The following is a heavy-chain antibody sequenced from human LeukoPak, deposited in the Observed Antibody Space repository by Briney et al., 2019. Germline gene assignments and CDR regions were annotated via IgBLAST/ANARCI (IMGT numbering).Heavy chain of an antibody. CDR2: INPNSGGT. CDR3: ARDVATWEATDY. J-gene: IGHJ4*02. D-gene: IGHD1-26*01. V-gene: IGHV1-2*02. Sequence: ASVKVSCKASGYTFTDYYMHWVRQAPGQGLEWMGWINPNSGGTNYAQKFQGRVTMTRDTSISTAYMELSRLRSDDTAVYYGARDVATWEATDYWGQGTLVTVSS. CDR1: GYTFTDYY.